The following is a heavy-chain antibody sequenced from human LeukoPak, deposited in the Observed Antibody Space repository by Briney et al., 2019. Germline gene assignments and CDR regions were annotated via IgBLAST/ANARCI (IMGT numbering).Heavy chain of an antibody. CDR1: GFTFRSYG. CDR3: ARSNQADDY. Sequence: PGGSLRLSCAASGFTFRSYGMHRVRQAPGKGLEWVAFIRHDGSNKYYADSVKGRFTISRDNAKNTLYLQMDSLRAEDTGVYYCARSNQADDYWGQGTLVTVSS. CDR2: IRHDGSNK. D-gene: IGHD1-14*01. V-gene: IGHV3-30*02. J-gene: IGHJ4*02.